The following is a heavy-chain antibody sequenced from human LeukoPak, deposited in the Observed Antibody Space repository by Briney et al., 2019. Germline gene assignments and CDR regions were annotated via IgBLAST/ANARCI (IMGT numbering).Heavy chain of an antibody. J-gene: IGHJ4*02. CDR3: AKMNVLTGYYTPNFDF. Sequence: GGSLRLSCAASGFTFSTYSMSWVRQAPRKGLEWVSVVSGSGSSTDYADSVKGRFTISRDNSKNTLYLQMSSLSAEDTAVYYCAKMNVLTGYYTPNFDFWGQGTLVTVSS. CDR2: VSGSGSST. D-gene: IGHD3-9*01. V-gene: IGHV3-23*01. CDR1: GFTFSTYS.